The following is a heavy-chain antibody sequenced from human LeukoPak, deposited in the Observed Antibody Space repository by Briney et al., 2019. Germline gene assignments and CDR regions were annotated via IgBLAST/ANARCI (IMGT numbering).Heavy chain of an antibody. CDR2: MNPNSGNT. CDR3: ARGQYSSSWFRPDYYYYMDV. V-gene: IGHV1-8*01. CDR1: GYTFTSYD. J-gene: IGHJ6*03. Sequence: GASVKVSCKASGYTFTSYDINWVRQATGQGLEWMGWMNPNSGNTGYAQKFQGRVTMTRNTSISTAYMELSSLSSEDTDVYYCARGQYSSSWFRPDYYYYMDVWGKGTTVTVSS. D-gene: IGHD6-13*01.